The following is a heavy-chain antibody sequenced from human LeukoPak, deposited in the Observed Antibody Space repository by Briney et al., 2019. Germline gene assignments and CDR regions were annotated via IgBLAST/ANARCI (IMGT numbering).Heavy chain of an antibody. V-gene: IGHV3-48*01. D-gene: IGHD3-9*01. J-gene: IGHJ3*02. Sequence: GGSLRLSCAASGFTFSSYSMNWVRQAPGKGLEWVAYISSSSSTIYFADSVKGRFTISRDNAKNSLYLQMNSLRAEDTAVYYCVRELLRYFDWLLKPNDAFDIWGQGTMVTVSS. CDR2: ISSSSSTI. CDR1: GFTFSSYS. CDR3: VRELLRYFDWLLKPNDAFDI.